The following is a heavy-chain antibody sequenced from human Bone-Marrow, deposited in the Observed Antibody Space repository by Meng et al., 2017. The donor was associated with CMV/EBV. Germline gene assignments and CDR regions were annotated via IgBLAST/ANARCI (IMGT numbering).Heavy chain of an antibody. CDR3: ASRKRVEYSSSSPLDY. V-gene: IGHV3-7*03. Sequence: GGSLRLSCAASGFTFSNFWMNWVRQAPGKGLEWVANIKNDGSAMYYVDSVKGRFTISRDNSKNTLYLQMNSLRAEDTAVYYCASRKRVEYSSSSPLDYWGQGTLVTVSS. CDR2: IKNDGSAM. J-gene: IGHJ4*02. CDR1: GFTFSNFW. D-gene: IGHD6-6*01.